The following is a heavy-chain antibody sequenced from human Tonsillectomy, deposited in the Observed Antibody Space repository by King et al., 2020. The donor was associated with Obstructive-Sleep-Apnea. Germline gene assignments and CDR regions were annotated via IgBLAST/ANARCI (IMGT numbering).Heavy chain of an antibody. CDR1: GGSISSYY. CDR2: VYYSRST. Sequence: QLQESGPGLVKPSETLSLTCTVSGGSISSYYWSWIRQPPGKGLEWIGYVYYSRSTNYNPSLKSRVTISVDTSKKQFSLKLSTVTAADTAVYYCAISVDTAMVFDYWGQGTLVTVSS. V-gene: IGHV4-59*08. J-gene: IGHJ4*02. D-gene: IGHD5-18*01. CDR3: AISVDTAMVFDY.